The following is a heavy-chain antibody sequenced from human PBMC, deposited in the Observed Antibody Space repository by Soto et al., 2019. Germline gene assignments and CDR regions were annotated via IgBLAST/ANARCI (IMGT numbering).Heavy chain of an antibody. CDR2: IYTSGST. V-gene: IGHV4-4*07. CDR3: ARDSTYYYDSSGYYRFDY. D-gene: IGHD3-22*01. Sequence: ETLSLTCTVSVGSISSYYWSWIRQPAGKGLEWIGRIYTSGSTNYNPSLKSRVTMSVDTSKNQFSLKLSSVTAADTAVYYCARDSTYYYDSSGYYRFDYWGQGTLVTVSS. J-gene: IGHJ4*02. CDR1: VGSISSYY.